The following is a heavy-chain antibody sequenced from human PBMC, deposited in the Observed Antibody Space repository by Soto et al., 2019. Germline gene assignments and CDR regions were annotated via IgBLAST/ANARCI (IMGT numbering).Heavy chain of an antibody. Sequence: VASVKVSCKASGGTFSSYAISWVRQAPGQGLEWMGGIIPIFGTANYAQKFQGRVTITADKSTSTAYMELSSLRSEDTAVYYCARSGYYKSGYFDYWGQGTLVTVSS. CDR2: IIPIFGTA. J-gene: IGHJ4*02. CDR3: ARSGYYKSGYFDY. CDR1: GGTFSSYA. V-gene: IGHV1-69*06. D-gene: IGHD3-9*01.